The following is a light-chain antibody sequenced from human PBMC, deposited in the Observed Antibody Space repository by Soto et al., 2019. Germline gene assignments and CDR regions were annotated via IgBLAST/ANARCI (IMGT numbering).Light chain of an antibody. CDR2: IAS. CDR3: QQFNSYPIT. V-gene: IGKV1-9*01. J-gene: IGKJ5*01. CDR1: EDISSF. Sequence: DIQLTQSPSFLSASVGDRVTITCRASEDISSFLSWYQQKPGKIPKLLISIASTLQSGVPSRFSGSGSGTEFTLTISGLQPEDFAAYYCQQFNSYPITFGQGTRLDI.